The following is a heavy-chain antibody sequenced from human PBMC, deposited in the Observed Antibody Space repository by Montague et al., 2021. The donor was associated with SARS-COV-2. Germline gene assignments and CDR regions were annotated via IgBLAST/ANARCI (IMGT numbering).Heavy chain of an antibody. J-gene: IGHJ6*02. D-gene: IGHD5/OR15-5a*01. V-gene: IGHV3-74*01. Sequence: SLRLSCAASGFTFSTSWMHWVRQAPGKGLVWVSHINSDGSGTGYADSVKGRFTISRDNAKNTLFLQMNSLRAEDTAVYFCARDVSYAMAARGQGTTVTVSS. CDR1: GFTFSTSW. CDR2: INSDGSGT. CDR3: ARDVSYAMAA.